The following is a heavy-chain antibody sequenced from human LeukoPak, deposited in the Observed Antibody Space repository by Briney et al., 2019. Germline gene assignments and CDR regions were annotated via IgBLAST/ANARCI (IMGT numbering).Heavy chain of an antibody. CDR1: GFTFSNYA. D-gene: IGHD3-10*01. J-gene: IGHJ4*02. CDR3: AKGRGDLRGAFDY. CDR2: ITSSGAST. Sequence: GESLRLSCAASGFTFSNYAMGWVRQAPGKGVEWVSGITSSGASTSYADSVMGRFTISRDNSKNTLYLQMNSLRAEDTAVYYCAKGRGDLRGAFDYWGQGTLVTVSS. V-gene: IGHV3-23*01.